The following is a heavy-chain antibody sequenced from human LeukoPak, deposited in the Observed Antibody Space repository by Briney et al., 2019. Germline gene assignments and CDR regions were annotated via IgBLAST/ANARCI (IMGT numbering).Heavy chain of an antibody. CDR3: ARVAARPFPAYYYYMDV. Sequence: SETLSLTCAVYGGSFSGYYWSWIRHPPGKGLEWSGEINHSGSTNYNPSLKSRATISVDTSKNQYSLKLSSVTAADTAVYYCARVAARPFPAYYYYMDVWGKGTTVTVSS. V-gene: IGHV4-34*01. CDR1: GGSFSGYY. CDR2: INHSGST. J-gene: IGHJ6*03. D-gene: IGHD6-6*01.